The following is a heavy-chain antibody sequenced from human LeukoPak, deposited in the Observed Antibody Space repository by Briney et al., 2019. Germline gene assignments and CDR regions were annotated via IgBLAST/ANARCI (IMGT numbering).Heavy chain of an antibody. V-gene: IGHV3-7*03. D-gene: IGHD6-19*01. Sequence: GGSLRLSCAASGFTFSSYWMTWVRQAPGKGLEWVANIKQDGSERNYVDSVKGQFTISRDNAKNSLYLQMNTLRDEDTAVYYCATGAGCGYWGQGTLVTVSS. CDR3: ATGAGCGY. CDR2: IKQDGSER. CDR1: GFTFSSYW. J-gene: IGHJ4*02.